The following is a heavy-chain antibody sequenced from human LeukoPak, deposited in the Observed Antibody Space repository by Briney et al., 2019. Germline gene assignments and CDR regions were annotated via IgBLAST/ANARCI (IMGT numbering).Heavy chain of an antibody. CDR1: GYTFTSYG. D-gene: IGHD6-25*01. V-gene: IGHV1-18*01. Sequence: ASVKVSCKASGYTFTSYGISWVRQAPGQGLEWMGWISAYNGNTNYAQKLQGRVTMTTDTSTSTAYMELRSLRSDDTAVYYCARRIAAAVNYYYYYMDVWGKGTTVTVSS. J-gene: IGHJ6*03. CDR3: ARRIAAAVNYYYYYMDV. CDR2: ISAYNGNT.